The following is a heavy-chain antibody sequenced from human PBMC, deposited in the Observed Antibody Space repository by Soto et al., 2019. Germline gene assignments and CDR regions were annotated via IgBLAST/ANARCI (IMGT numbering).Heavy chain of an antibody. V-gene: IGHV3-11*01. D-gene: IGHD5-12*01. CDR1: GFTFSDYY. CDR3: ARYSGYDSDWFDP. CDR2: ISSSGSTI. Sequence: GGALRLSCAASGFTFSDYYMSWIRQAPGKGLEWVSYISSSGSTIYYADSVKGRFTISRDNAKNSLYLQMNSLRAEDTAVYYCARYSGYDSDWFDPWGQGTLVTVSS. J-gene: IGHJ5*02.